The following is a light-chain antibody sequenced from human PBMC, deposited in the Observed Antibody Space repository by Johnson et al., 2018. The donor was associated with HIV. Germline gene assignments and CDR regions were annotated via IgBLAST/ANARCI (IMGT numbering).Light chain of an antibody. CDR2: ENN. J-gene: IGLJ1*01. CDR1: SSNIGDNY. V-gene: IGLV1-51*02. Sequence: QSVLTQSPSVSAVPGQKVTISCSGSSSNIGDNYVSWYQQLPGTAPKLLIYENNNRPSGIPDRLSGSKSGTSATLGITGLQTGDEADYYCGTWDSSLTSGGSFGTGTKVTVL. CDR3: GTWDSSLTSGGS.